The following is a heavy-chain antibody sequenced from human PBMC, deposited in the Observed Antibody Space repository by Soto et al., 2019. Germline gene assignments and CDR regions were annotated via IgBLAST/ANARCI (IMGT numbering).Heavy chain of an antibody. CDR2: INPNSGDT. CDR1: GYTFTGYY. V-gene: IGHV1-2*02. J-gene: IGHJ5*02. Sequence: ASVKVSCKASGYTFTGYYVHWVRQAPGQGLEWMGWINPNSGDTYLAQRFQGRVTMNRDTSIGTAYMELRGLTSDDTAVYYCARVVPGAEAWFGPWGQGTLVTVSS. D-gene: IGHD2-2*01. CDR3: ARVVPGAEAWFGP.